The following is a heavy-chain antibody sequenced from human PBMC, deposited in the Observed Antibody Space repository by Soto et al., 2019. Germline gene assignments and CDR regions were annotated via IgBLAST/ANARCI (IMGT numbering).Heavy chain of an antibody. V-gene: IGHV3-7*01. CDR2: MNQDGSES. Sequence: EVQLVESGGGLVQPGGSLRLSCAASGFSLSSYWMSWVRQAPGKGLEWVANMNQDGSESDYVGSVKGRFTFTRDNAKNALYLQMYSVRAEDTAVYYCARLSTSAGRRDLACWGQGTLVTVSS. J-gene: IGHJ4*02. CDR1: GFSLSSYW. CDR3: ARLSTSAGRRDLAC.